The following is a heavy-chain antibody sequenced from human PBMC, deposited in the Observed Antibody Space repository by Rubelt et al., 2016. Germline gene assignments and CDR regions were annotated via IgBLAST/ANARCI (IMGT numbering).Heavy chain of an antibody. CDR3: ATGWMITNLDH. CDR1: GASINTNY. D-gene: IGHD3-16*01. J-gene: IGHJ4*02. CDR2: FLYSGST. Sequence: QVQLQESGPGLVKASETLSLTCTVSGASINTNYCTWIRQSPGEGLEWIGYFLYSGSTNFNPSLRSRATISLDTSKNQFSLRRSSVTAADTAGYYCATGWMITNLDHWGQGTLVAVSS. V-gene: IGHV4-59*12.